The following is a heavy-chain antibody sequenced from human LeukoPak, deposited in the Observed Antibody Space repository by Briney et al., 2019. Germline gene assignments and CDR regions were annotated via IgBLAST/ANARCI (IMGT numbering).Heavy chain of an antibody. Sequence: ASVKVSCKTSGYTFTSYYIHWVRQAPGQGLEWMGIINPSGGSTTYAQKLQGRLTMTSATSTSTVYMELSSLRSEDTAVYYCARSAAYYNEADIWGQGTMVTVSS. CDR3: ARSAAYYNEADI. D-gene: IGHD3-9*01. V-gene: IGHV1-46*01. CDR1: GYTFTSYY. CDR2: INPSGGST. J-gene: IGHJ3*02.